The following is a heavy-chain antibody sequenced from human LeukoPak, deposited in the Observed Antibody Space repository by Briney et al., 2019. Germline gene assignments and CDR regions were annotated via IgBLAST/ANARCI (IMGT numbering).Heavy chain of an antibody. Sequence: HRASVKVSCKASGYTFTTYAINWVRQAPGQGFEWMGWINTNTGNPTYAQGFTGRFVFSLDTSVSTADLQISSLKAEDTAVYYCARGPGSGDYGFDYWGQGTLVTVSS. CDR3: ARGPGSGDYGFDY. CDR2: INTNTGNP. J-gene: IGHJ4*02. D-gene: IGHD4-17*01. V-gene: IGHV7-4-1*02. CDR1: GYTFTTYA.